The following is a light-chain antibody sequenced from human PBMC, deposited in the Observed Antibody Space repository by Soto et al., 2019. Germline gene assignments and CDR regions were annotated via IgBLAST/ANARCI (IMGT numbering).Light chain of an antibody. J-gene: IGLJ3*02. CDR2: EGS. CDR1: SSDVGSYNL. V-gene: IGLV2-23*01. Sequence: QSVLTQPASVSGSPGQSITISCTGTSSDVGSYNLVSWYQQHPGKAPKLMIYEGSKRPSGASNRFSGSKSGNTASLTISGLQAEDEADYYCCSYAGSSTSWVFGGGTKLTVL. CDR3: CSYAGSSTSWV.